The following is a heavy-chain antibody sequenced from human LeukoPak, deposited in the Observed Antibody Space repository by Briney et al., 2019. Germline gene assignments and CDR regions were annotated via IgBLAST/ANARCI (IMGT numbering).Heavy chain of an antibody. D-gene: IGHD4-23*01. CDR2: LSWNSGVI. V-gene: IGHV3-9*01. CDR3: ARDYGGSSPFDY. CDR1: GFTFDDYA. Sequence: GGSLRLSCAASGFTFDDYAMHWVRQAPGKGLEWVSGLSWNSGVIGYADSVKGRFTISRDNAKNSLYLQMNSLRAEDTAVYYCARDYGGSSPFDYWGQGTLVTVSS. J-gene: IGHJ4*02.